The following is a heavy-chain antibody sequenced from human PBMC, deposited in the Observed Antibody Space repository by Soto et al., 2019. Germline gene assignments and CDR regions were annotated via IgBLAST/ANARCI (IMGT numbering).Heavy chain of an antibody. V-gene: IGHV1-69*06. Sequence: ASVKVSCKASGGTFSSYAISWVRQAPGQGLEWMGGIIPIFGTANYAQKFQGRVTITADKSTSTAYMELSSLRSEDTAVYYCAREWTGCGGDCYPYFDYWGQGTLVTVSS. CDR3: AREWTGCGGDCYPYFDY. CDR1: GGTFSSYA. J-gene: IGHJ4*02. CDR2: IIPIFGTA. D-gene: IGHD2-21*02.